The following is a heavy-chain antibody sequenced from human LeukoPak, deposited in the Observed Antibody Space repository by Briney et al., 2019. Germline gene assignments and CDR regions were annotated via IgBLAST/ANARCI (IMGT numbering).Heavy chain of an antibody. J-gene: IGHJ3*02. D-gene: IGHD7-27*01. V-gene: IGHV3-30*07. Sequence: GRFTISRDSSKNTPYLQMNSLRAEDTAVYYCASATGDNDAFDIWGQGTMVTVSS. CDR3: ASATGDNDAFDI.